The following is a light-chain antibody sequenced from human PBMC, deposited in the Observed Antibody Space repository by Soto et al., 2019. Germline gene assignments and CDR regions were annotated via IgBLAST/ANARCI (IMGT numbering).Light chain of an antibody. J-gene: IGKJ4*01. CDR2: AAF. Sequence: DIQMTQSPSSLSASVGDIVTITCRASQSISTYLNWYQDKPGKAPNLLIHAAFNLQSGVPSRFSGSGSGTDFTLTISSLQPEDFATYYCQQYDNLPLTFGGGTKVDI. CDR1: QSISTY. V-gene: IGKV1-39*01. CDR3: QQYDNLPLT.